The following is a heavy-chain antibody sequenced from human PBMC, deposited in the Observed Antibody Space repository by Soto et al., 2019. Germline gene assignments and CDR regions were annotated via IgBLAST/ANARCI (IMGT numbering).Heavy chain of an antibody. Sequence: VQLVESGGGLVKPGGSLRLSCTGSGFIFSDYMTWIRQAPGKGLEWVSYISGSGAYTKYADSVRGRFTISRDNAKNSLWLQINSLRAEDTAVYYCARSSGWRHVVDYKYGLDVWGQGTTVIVSS. V-gene: IGHV3-11*06. CDR3: ARSSGWRHVVDYKYGLDV. J-gene: IGHJ6*02. CDR1: GFIFSDY. D-gene: IGHD3-16*01. CDR2: ISGSGAYT.